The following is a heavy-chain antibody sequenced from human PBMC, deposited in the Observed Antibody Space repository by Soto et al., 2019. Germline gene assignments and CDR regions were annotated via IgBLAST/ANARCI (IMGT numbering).Heavy chain of an antibody. V-gene: IGHV3-7*03. CDR3: AKNLHYFDS. J-gene: IGHJ4*02. CDR1: GFTFGSYW. Sequence: EVQLVESGGGLVQPGGSLRLSCAVSGFTFGSYWMNWVRLIPGKGLEWVAYIKPDGSATYYVDSVKGRFTISRDNSKNTVDLQMNSLRIEDTAVYYCAKNLHYFDSWGQGTLVTVSS. CDR2: IKPDGSAT. D-gene: IGHD3-3*01.